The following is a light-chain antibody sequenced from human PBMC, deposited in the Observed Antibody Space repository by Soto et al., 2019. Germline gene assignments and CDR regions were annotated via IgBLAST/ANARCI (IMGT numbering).Light chain of an antibody. CDR3: QQYYYWPET. CDR1: QSVSSN. Sequence: EIVMTQSPATLSVSPGETATLSCRASQSVSSNLAWYQQKPGQAPRLLIYDASTRATGIPARFSGSGSGTEFTLTINNLQSEGFAVYYCQQYYYWPETFGQGTKVEVK. CDR2: DAS. V-gene: IGKV3-15*01. J-gene: IGKJ1*01.